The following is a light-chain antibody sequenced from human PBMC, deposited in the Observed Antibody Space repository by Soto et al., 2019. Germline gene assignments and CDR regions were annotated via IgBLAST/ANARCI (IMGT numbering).Light chain of an antibody. CDR2: EGS. CDR1: SSDVGIYNL. J-gene: IGLJ2*01. Sequence: QSALTQPASVSGSPGQSITISCTGTSSDVGIYNLVSWYQQHSGKAPKLMIYEGSKRPSGVSNRFSGSKSGNTASLTISGLQAEDEADYYCCSYAGSSTPVVFGGGTKVTVL. CDR3: CSYAGSSTPVV. V-gene: IGLV2-23*01.